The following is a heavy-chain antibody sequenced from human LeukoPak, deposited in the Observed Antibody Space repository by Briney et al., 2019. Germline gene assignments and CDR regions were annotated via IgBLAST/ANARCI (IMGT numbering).Heavy chain of an antibody. CDR1: GYRFTTYW. CDR2: IYPGDSET. J-gene: IGHJ4*02. Sequence: GESLKISFKGSGYRFTTYWIGWVRQMPGKGLEWMGIIYPGDSETRYSPSFQGQVTISADKSISTAYLQWSSLKASDTAMYYCARRRDLYSGSYYPFDYWGQGTLVTVSS. CDR3: ARRRDLYSGSYYPFDY. D-gene: IGHD1-26*01. V-gene: IGHV5-51*01.